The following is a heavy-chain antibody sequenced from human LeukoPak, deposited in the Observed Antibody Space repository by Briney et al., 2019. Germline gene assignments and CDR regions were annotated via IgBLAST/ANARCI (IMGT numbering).Heavy chain of an antibody. CDR1: GYTFTSYD. D-gene: IGHD3-3*01. Sequence: ASVKVSCKASGYTFTSYDINWVRQATGQGLEWMGWMNPNSGYTGYAQKFQGRVTMTRNTSISTAYMELSSLRSEDTAVYYCAVVRVYDFWSGYDFDCWGQGTLVTVSS. CDR2: MNPNSGYT. J-gene: IGHJ4*02. V-gene: IGHV1-8*01. CDR3: AVVRVYDFWSGYDFDC.